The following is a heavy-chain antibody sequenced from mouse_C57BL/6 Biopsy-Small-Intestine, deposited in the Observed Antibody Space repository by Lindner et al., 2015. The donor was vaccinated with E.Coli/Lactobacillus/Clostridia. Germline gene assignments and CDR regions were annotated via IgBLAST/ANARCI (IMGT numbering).Heavy chain of an antibody. CDR3: ARIYDGYYVEFDYAMDY. CDR1: GFTLTSYA. J-gene: IGHJ4*01. V-gene: IGHV2-9-1*01. CDR2: IWTGGGT. D-gene: IGHD2-3*01. Sequence: VQLQESGLVAPSQSLSITCTVSGFTLTSYAISWVRQPPGKGLEWLGVIWTGGGTNYNSALKSRLSISKDNSKSQVFLKMNSLQTDDTARYYCARIYDGYYVEFDYAMDYWGQGTSVTVSS.